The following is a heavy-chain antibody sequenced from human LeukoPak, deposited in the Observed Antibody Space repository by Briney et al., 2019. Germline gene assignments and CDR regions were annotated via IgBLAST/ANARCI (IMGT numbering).Heavy chain of an antibody. J-gene: IGHJ4*02. CDR2: IYHSGST. CDR3: ARVETYYDILTGYYTPRYFDY. V-gene: IGHV4-30-2*05. D-gene: IGHD3-9*01. Sequence: SETLSLTCAVSGGSISSGGYSWSWIRQPPGKGLEWIGYIYHSGSTYYNPSLKSRVTISVDTSKNQFSLKLSSVTAADTAVYYCARVETYYDILTGYYTPRYFDYWGQGTLVTVSS. CDR1: GGSISSGGYS.